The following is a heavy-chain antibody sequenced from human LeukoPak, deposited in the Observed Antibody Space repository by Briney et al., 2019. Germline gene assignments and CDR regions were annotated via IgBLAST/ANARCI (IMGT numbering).Heavy chain of an antibody. D-gene: IGHD5-18*01. CDR3: ARDFAERGYSCGYSGPFDY. J-gene: IGHJ4*02. CDR2: IKQDGSGK. V-gene: IGHV3-7*01. CDR1: GFTFSSYW. Sequence: GGSLRLSCAASGFTFSSYWMSWVRQAPGKGLEWVANIKQDGSGKYYVDSVKGRFTISRDNAKNSLYLQMNSLRAEDTAVYYCARDFAERGYSCGYSGPFDYWGQGTLVTVSS.